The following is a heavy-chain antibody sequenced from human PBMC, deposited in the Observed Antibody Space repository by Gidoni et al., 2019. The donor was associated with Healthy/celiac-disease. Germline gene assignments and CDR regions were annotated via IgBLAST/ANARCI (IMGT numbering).Heavy chain of an antibody. CDR3: ARDSYYDSSRPEKLNWYFDL. V-gene: IGHV3-53*02. J-gene: IGHJ2*01. CDR2: IYSGGST. Sequence: EVQLVETEGGWIQPGGSLRLSCAASGFTVSSNYMSWVRQAPGTGLEWVSVIYSGGSTSYADSVKGRFTISRDNSKNTMYLQMNSLRAEDTAVYYCARDSYYDSSRPEKLNWYFDLWGRGTLVTVSS. D-gene: IGHD3-22*01. CDR1: GFTVSSNY.